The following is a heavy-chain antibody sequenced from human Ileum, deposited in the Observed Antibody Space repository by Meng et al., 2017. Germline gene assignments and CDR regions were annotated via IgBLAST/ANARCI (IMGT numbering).Heavy chain of an antibody. CDR1: GGSFSGYY. Sequence: VQLPLWGAGPLKPSETLSLTCAVYGGSFSGYYWSWIRQPPGKGLEWIGEINHSGSTNYNPSLKSRVTISVDTSKNQFSLKLSSVTAADTAVYYCARVSSMIMVYGGSYFDYWGQGTLVTVSS. CDR3: ARVSSMIMVYGGSYFDY. V-gene: IGHV4-34*01. D-gene: IGHD2-8*01. CDR2: INHSGST. J-gene: IGHJ4*02.